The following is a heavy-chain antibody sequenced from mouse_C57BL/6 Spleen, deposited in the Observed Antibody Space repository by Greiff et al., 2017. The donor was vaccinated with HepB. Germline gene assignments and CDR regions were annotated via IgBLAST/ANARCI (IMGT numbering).Heavy chain of an antibody. D-gene: IGHD1-1*01. CDR3: TRHYGSSYWYFDV. V-gene: IGHV1-5*01. CDR2: IYPGNSDT. Sequence: EVQLQESGTVLARPGASVKMSCKTSGYTFTSYWMHWVKQRPGQGLEWIGAIYPGNSDTSYNQKFKGKAKLTAVKSASTAYMELSSLTNEDSAVYSFTRHYGSSYWYFDVWGTGTTVTVSS. CDR1: GYTFTSYW. J-gene: IGHJ1*03.